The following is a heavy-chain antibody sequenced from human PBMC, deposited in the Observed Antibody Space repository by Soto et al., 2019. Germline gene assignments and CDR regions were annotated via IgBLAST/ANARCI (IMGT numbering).Heavy chain of an antibody. CDR2: LYHSGST. D-gene: IGHD3-16*01. Sequence: SETLSLTCAVSGGSISSGGYSWSLIRQPPGKGLEWIGSLYHSGSTYYNPSLKSRDTITVDSSKNQFTLKISTVNAADTAVYYSARGPPFGRWDQETLVT. V-gene: IGHV4-30-2*01. CDR3: ARGPPFGR. CDR1: GGSISSGGYS. J-gene: IGHJ4*02.